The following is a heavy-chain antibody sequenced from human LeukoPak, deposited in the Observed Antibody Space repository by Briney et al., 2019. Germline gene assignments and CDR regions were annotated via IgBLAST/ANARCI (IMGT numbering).Heavy chain of an antibody. CDR1: GFTFSNCW. V-gene: IGHV3-7*04. CDR3: ARGYSDSSGIDY. Sequence: GGSLRLSCAASGFTFSNCWMTWVRQAPGKGLEWVANIKQDGNEKYYVDSVKGRFTVSRDNAKNSLYLQMNSPRAEDTAVYYCARGYSDSSGIDYWGQGTLVTVSS. J-gene: IGHJ4*02. D-gene: IGHD3-22*01. CDR2: IKQDGNEK.